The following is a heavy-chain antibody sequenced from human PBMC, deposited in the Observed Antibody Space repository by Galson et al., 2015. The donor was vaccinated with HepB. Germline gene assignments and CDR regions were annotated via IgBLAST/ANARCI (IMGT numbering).Heavy chain of an antibody. CDR2: ISWSGRSF. Sequence: SLRLSCAASGFTFDDYAMYWVRQPPGKGLEWVSGISWSGRSFDYVDSLKGRFTISRDRAKNSLYLQMNSLRDEDTAVYYCARDQSYGYWYFDLWGRGTLVTVSS. D-gene: IGHD5-18*01. V-gene: IGHV3-9*01. J-gene: IGHJ2*01. CDR3: ARDQSYGYWYFDL. CDR1: GFTFDDYA.